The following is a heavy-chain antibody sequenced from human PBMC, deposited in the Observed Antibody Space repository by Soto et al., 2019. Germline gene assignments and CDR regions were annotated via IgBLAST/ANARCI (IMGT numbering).Heavy chain of an antibody. J-gene: IGHJ4*02. CDR3: AHRGYMYGNWDHGYFDF. D-gene: IGHD5-18*01. CDR2: IYWDDDK. CDR1: GFSLSTSGVG. V-gene: IGHV2-5*02. Sequence: QITLKESGPTRVKPTQALALTCTFSGFSLSTSGVGVGWIRKAQGKALEWLAVIYWDDDKRYNPSLKSRLTITKDTSKNQVVLTMADMDPVDTATYFCAHRGYMYGNWDHGYFDFWGQGTLVTVSS.